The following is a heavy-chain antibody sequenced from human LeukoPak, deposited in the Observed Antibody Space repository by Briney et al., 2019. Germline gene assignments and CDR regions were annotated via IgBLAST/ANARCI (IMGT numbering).Heavy chain of an antibody. J-gene: IGHJ4*02. CDR2: ISGSGGST. CDR3: AKRSGSTWYGDLDY. D-gene: IGHD6-13*01. Sequence: GGSLRLSCAASGFTFSSYAMSWVRQAPGKGLEWVSGISGSGGSTSYADSVKGRFTISRDNSKNTLYLQMNSLRAVDTAVYYCAKRSGSTWYGDLDYWGQGALVIVSS. CDR1: GFTFSSYA. V-gene: IGHV3-23*01.